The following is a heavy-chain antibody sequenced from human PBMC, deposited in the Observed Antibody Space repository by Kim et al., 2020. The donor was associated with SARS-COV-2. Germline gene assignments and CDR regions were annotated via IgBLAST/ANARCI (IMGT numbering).Heavy chain of an antibody. Sequence: GGSLRLSCAASGFTFSSYGMHWVRQAPGKGLEWVAVIWYDGSNKYYADSVKGRFTISRDNSKNTLYLQMNSLRAEDTAVYYCAREIRENWFDPWGQGTLVTVSS. CDR2: IWYDGSNK. CDR3: AREIRENWFDP. J-gene: IGHJ5*02. CDR1: GFTFSSYG. D-gene: IGHD4-17*01. V-gene: IGHV3-33*01.